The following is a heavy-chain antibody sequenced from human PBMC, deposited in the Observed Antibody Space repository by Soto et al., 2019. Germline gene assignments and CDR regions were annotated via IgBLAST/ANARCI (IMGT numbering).Heavy chain of an antibody. CDR1: GGTFSSYT. D-gene: IGHD2-2*01. CDR3: ARDWGDIVVVPAAGEFDY. CDR2: IIPILGIA. V-gene: IGHV1-69*04. Sequence: GASVKVSCKASGGTFSSYTISWVRQAPGQGLEWMGRIIPILGIANYAQKFQGRVTFTADKSTSTAYMELSSLRSEDTAVYYCARDWGDIVVVPAAGEFDYWGQGTLVTVSS. J-gene: IGHJ4*02.